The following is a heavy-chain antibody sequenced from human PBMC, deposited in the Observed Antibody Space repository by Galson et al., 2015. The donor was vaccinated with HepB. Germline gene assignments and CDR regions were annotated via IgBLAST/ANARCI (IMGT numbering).Heavy chain of an antibody. J-gene: IGHJ6*02. D-gene: IGHD3-10*01. V-gene: IGHV3-23*01. CDR2: ISGSGGST. Sequence: SLRLSCAASGFTFDDYGMSWVRQAPGKGLEWVSAISGSGGSTYYADSVKGRFTISRDNSKNTLYLQMNSLRAEDTAVYYCAKDIFKGQPGASRSGSSRGGYYYYGMDVWGQGTTVTVSS. CDR3: AKDIFKGQPGASRSGSSRGGYYYYGMDV. CDR1: GFTFDDYG.